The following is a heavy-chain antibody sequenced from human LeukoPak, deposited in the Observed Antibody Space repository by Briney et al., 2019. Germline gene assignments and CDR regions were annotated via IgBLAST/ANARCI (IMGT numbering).Heavy chain of an antibody. D-gene: IGHD5-18*01. CDR2: IKSKTDGGTA. J-gene: IGHJ4*02. Sequence: GGSLRLSCAASGFTFSNAWMSWVRQAPGKGLEWVGRIKSKTDGGTADYAAPVKGRFTISRDDSKNTLYLQMNSLKTEDTAAYYCTTESGYSYGALFDYWGQGTLVTVSS. V-gene: IGHV3-15*01. CDR1: GFTFSNAW. CDR3: TTESGYSYGALFDY.